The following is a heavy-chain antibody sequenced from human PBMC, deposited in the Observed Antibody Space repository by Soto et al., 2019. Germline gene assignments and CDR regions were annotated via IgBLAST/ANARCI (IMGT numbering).Heavy chain of an antibody. CDR3: ARAYDYIWGSYRYIGGFDY. D-gene: IGHD3-16*02. V-gene: IGHV3-11*01. CDR1: GFTFSDYY. CDR2: ISSSGSTI. J-gene: IGHJ4*02. Sequence: GGSLRLSCAASGFTFSDYYMSWIRQAPGKGLEWVSYISSSGSTIYYADSVKGRFTISRDNAKNSLYLQMNSLRAEDTAVYYCARAYDYIWGSYRYIGGFDYWGQGTLVTVSS.